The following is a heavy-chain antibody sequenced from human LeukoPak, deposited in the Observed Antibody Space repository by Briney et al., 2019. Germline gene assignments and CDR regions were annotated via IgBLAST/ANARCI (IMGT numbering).Heavy chain of an antibody. CDR1: GFTFSSYA. J-gene: IGHJ4*02. Sequence: GRSLRLSCAASGFTFSSYAMHWVRQAPGKGLEWVAVISYDGSNKYYADSVKGRFTISRDNSKNTLYLQMNSLRAEDTAVYYCARGRCSGGSCYRFDYWGQGTLVTVSS. D-gene: IGHD2-15*01. CDR3: ARGRCSGGSCYRFDY. CDR2: ISYDGSNK. V-gene: IGHV3-30-3*01.